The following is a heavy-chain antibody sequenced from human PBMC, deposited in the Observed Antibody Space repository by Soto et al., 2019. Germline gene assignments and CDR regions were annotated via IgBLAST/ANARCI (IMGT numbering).Heavy chain of an antibody. Sequence: SETLSLTCSVSSFSINSRHYWGWIRQPPGKELEWIASISNTVITHYNPSLKSRATISLDTSQNQFSLRLNSVTAADTAIYYCARNASGRYFDYLAPGRVVTASS. V-gene: IGHV4-38-2*02. D-gene: IGHD6-19*01. J-gene: IGHJ4*02. CDR2: ISNTVIT. CDR3: ARNASGRYFDY. CDR1: SFSINSRHY.